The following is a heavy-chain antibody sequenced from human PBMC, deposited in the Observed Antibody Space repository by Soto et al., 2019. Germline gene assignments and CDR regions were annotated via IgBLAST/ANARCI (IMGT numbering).Heavy chain of an antibody. CDR3: AKKVTIYAVDPADY. D-gene: IGHD3-3*01. Sequence: GGSLRLSCAASGFTFSNYGMSWVRQAPGKGLEWVSVMSGSGDDAYYADSVKGRFTISRDNSKNMLYLQMNSLRAEDTAVYFCAKKVTIYAVDPADYWGQGTQVTVSS. V-gene: IGHV3-23*01. CDR1: GFTFSNYG. CDR2: MSGSGDDA. J-gene: IGHJ4*02.